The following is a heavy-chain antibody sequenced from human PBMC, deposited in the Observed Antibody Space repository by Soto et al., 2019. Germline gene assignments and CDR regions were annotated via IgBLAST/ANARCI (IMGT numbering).Heavy chain of an antibody. Sequence: ASVKVSCKVSGYTLTELSMHWVRQAPGKGLEWMGGFDPEDGETIYAQKFQGRVTMTEDTSTDTAYMELSSLRSEDTAVYYCATGLDYYGSGSYPPYYYYGTDVWGQGTTVTVSS. J-gene: IGHJ6*02. CDR3: ATGLDYYGSGSYPPYYYYGTDV. V-gene: IGHV1-24*01. CDR1: GYTLTELS. D-gene: IGHD3-10*01. CDR2: FDPEDGET.